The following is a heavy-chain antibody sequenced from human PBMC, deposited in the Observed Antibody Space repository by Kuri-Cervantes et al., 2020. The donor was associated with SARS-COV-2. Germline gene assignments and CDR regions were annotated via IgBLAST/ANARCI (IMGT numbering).Heavy chain of an antibody. Sequence: GGSLRLSCAASGFTFSGHWIHWVRQAPGKGLVWVSRINPDGSYTNNADSVKGRFTLSRDNAKNTLYLQMNSLRAEDTAVYYCARAAYYDSIWGSDFWGPGTLVTVSS. CDR2: INPDGSYT. V-gene: IGHV3-74*01. D-gene: IGHD3-16*01. J-gene: IGHJ4*02. CDR3: ARAAYYDSIWGSDF. CDR1: GFTFSGHW.